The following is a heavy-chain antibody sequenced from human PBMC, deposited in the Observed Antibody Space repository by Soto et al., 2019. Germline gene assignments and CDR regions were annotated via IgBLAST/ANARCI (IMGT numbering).Heavy chain of an antibody. CDR1: GFTFSSYS. Sequence: GGSLRLSCAASGFTFSSYSMNWVRQAPGKGLEWVSSISTSSTFTYYADSVKGRFTISRDNAKNSLYLQMNSLRAEDTAVYYCATDRSRFDYWGQGTLVTVSS. CDR2: ISTSSTFT. J-gene: IGHJ4*02. CDR3: ATDRSRFDY. V-gene: IGHV3-21*01.